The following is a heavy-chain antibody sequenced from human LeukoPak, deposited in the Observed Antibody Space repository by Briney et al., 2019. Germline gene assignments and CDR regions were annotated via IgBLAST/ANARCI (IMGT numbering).Heavy chain of an antibody. CDR2: ISSSSSYI. CDR3: ARSFQQLARTAYYGMDV. D-gene: IGHD6-13*01. J-gene: IGHJ6*02. CDR1: GFMFSSYW. Sequence: GGSLRLSCAASGFMFSSYWMTWVRQAPGKGLEWVSSISSSSSYIYYADSVKGRFTISRDNAKNSLYLQMNSLRAEDTAVYYCARSFQQLARTAYYGMDVWGQGTTVTVSS. V-gene: IGHV3-21*01.